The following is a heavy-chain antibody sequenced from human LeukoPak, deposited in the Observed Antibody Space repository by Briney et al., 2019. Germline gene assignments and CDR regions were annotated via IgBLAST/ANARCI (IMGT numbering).Heavy chain of an antibody. CDR2: ISAYNGNT. D-gene: IGHD3-22*01. CDR1: GYTFTSYG. Sequence: ASVKVSCKASGYTFTSYGISWVQQAPGQGLEWMGWISAYNGNTNYAQKLQGRVTMTTDTSTSTAYMELRSLRSDDTAVYYCARGYYDSSEGAFDIWGQGTMVTVSS. V-gene: IGHV1-18*01. CDR3: ARGYYDSSEGAFDI. J-gene: IGHJ3*02.